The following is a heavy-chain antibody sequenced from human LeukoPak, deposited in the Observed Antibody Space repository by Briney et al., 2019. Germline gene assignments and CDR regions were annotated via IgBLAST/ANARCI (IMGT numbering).Heavy chain of an antibody. CDR2: ISYDGSNK. V-gene: IGHV3-30*18. Sequence: PGGSPRLSCAASGFTFSSYGMHWVRQAPGKGLEWVAVISYDGSNKYYADSVKGRFTISRDNSKNTLYLQMNSLRAEDTAVYYCAKDIDGYIHILYYFDYWGQGTLVTVSS. CDR1: GFTFSSYG. D-gene: IGHD5-24*01. CDR3: AKDIDGYIHILYYFDY. J-gene: IGHJ4*02.